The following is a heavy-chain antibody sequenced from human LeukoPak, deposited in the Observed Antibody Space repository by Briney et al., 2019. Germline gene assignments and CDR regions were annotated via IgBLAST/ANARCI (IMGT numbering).Heavy chain of an antibody. CDR2: IGSSSSTI. V-gene: IGHV3-11*04. J-gene: IGHJ3*02. CDR1: GFTFSDYY. Sequence: GGSLRLSCAASGFTFSDYYMSWIRQAPGKGLEWVSYIGSSSSTIYYADSVKGRFTISRDNAKNSLYLQMNSLRAEDTAVYYCAREEWVWELRIAGAFDIWGQGTMVTVSS. D-gene: IGHD1-26*01. CDR3: AREEWVWELRIAGAFDI.